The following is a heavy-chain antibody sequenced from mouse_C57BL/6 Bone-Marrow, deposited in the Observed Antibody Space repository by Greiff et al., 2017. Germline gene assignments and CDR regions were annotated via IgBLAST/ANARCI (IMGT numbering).Heavy chain of an antibody. J-gene: IGHJ3*01. CDR1: GFTFSDYG. V-gene: IGHV5-17*01. CDR3: ARPRFYGNSWFAY. CDR2: ISSGSSTI. D-gene: IGHD2-1*01. Sequence: EVNVVESGGGLVKPGGSLKLSCAASGFTFSDYGMHWVRQAPEKGLEWVAYISSGSSTIYYADTVKGRFTISRDNAKNTLFLQMTSLRSEDTAMYYCARPRFYGNSWFAYWGQGTLVTVSA.